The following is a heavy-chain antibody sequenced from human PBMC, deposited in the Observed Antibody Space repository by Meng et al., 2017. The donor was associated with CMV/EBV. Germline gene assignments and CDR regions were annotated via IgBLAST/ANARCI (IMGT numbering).Heavy chain of an antibody. Sequence: ASVTVSCKASGYTFTGYYMHWVRQAPGQGLEWMGWINPNSGGTNYAQKFQGRVTMTRDTSISTAYMELSRLRSDDTAVYYCARGGYGSGVPYGMDVWGQGTTVTVSS. J-gene: IGHJ6*02. V-gene: IGHV1-2*02. D-gene: IGHD3-10*01. CDR2: INPNSGGT. CDR3: ARGGYGSGVPYGMDV. CDR1: GYTFTGYY.